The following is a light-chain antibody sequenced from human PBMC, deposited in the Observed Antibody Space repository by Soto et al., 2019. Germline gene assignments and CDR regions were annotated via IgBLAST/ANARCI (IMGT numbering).Light chain of an antibody. CDR2: GNS. J-gene: IGLJ1*01. V-gene: IGLV1-40*01. Sequence: QLVLTQPPSVSGAPGQRVTISCTGSSSNIGAGYDLHWYQQLPGTAPKLLIYGNSNRPSGVPDRFSGSKSGTSASLAITGLQAEDEADYYCQSYDSSLSGDVFGTGTKLTVL. CDR3: QSYDSSLSGDV. CDR1: SSNIGAGYD.